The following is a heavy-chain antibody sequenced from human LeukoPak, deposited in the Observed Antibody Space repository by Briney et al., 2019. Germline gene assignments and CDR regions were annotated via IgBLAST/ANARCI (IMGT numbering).Heavy chain of an antibody. V-gene: IGHV4-4*07. CDR1: GRSISSYY. Sequence: SETLSLTCTVSGRSISSYYWSWIRQPAGKGLEWIRRNYTSGSTNYNPSLKSRVTMSVDTSKNQFSLKLSSVTAADTAVYYCARDHQFEGMAAAGTDYWGQGTLVTVSS. CDR3: ARDHQFEGMAAAGTDY. D-gene: IGHD6-13*01. J-gene: IGHJ4*02. CDR2: NYTSGST.